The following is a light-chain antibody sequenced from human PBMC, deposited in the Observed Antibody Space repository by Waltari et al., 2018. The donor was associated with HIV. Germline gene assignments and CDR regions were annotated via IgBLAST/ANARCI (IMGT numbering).Light chain of an antibody. V-gene: IGKV3-20*01. CDR3: QQYGSSTGWT. CDR1: QSVSSSY. CDR2: GAA. J-gene: IGKJ1*01. Sequence: EIVLTQSPGTLSLSPGERATLSCRASQSVSSSYLAWYQQKPGQAPRLLICGAASRATGIPDRFSGSGSGTDFTLTISRLEPEDFAVYYCQQYGSSTGWTFGQGTKVEIK.